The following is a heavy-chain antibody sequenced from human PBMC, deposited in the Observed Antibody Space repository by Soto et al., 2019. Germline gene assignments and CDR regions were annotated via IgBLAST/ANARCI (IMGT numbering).Heavy chain of an antibody. Sequence: ASVKVSCKASGYTFTGYYMHWVRQAPGQGLEWMGWINPNSGGTNYAQKFQGWVTMTRDTSISTAYMELSSLRSEDTAVYYCAREKLSGYVDAFDIWGQGTMVTVS. V-gene: IGHV1-2*04. CDR2: INPNSGGT. D-gene: IGHD5-12*01. J-gene: IGHJ3*02. CDR3: AREKLSGYVDAFDI. CDR1: GYTFTGYY.